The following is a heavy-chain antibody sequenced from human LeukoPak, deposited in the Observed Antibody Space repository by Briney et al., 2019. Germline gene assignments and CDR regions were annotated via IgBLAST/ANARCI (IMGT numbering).Heavy chain of an antibody. Sequence: GGSLRLSCAASGFTFSSYSMNWVRQAPGKGLGWVSSISSSSSYIYYADSVKGRFTISRDNAKNSLYLQMNSLRAEDTAVYYCARERYCSSTSCSYFDYWGQGTLVTVSS. J-gene: IGHJ4*02. CDR1: GFTFSSYS. CDR3: ARERYCSSTSCSYFDY. V-gene: IGHV3-21*01. CDR2: ISSSSSYI. D-gene: IGHD2-2*01.